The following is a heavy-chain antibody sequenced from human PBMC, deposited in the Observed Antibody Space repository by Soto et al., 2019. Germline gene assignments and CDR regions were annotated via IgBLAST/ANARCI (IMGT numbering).Heavy chain of an antibody. CDR1: GGSISSYY. V-gene: IGHV4-59*01. D-gene: IGHD6-19*01. J-gene: IGHJ4*02. CDR2: IYYSGST. CDR3: ARRKVSSSGWYSSFDY. Sequence: SETLSLTCTVSGGSISSYYWSWIRQPPGKGLEWIGYIYYSGSTNYNPSLKSRVTISVDTSKNQFSLKLSSVTAADTAVYYCARRKVSSSGWYSSFDYWGQGTLVTVS.